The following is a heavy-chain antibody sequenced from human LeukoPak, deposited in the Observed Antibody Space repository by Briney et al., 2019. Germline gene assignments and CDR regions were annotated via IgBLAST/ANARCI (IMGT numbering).Heavy chain of an antibody. CDR3: AKSRSDTCNSGLDY. Sequence: GGSLRLSCAASRFTFSSYAMSWVRQAPGEGLEWVSAICGSGTYYADSVKGRFTISRDNSKNTLFLQMNSLRDEDTAVYYCAKSRSDTCNSGLDYWGQGNLVTVSS. CDR1: RFTFSSYA. V-gene: IGHV3-23*01. J-gene: IGHJ4*02. D-gene: IGHD1-1*01. CDR2: ICGSGT.